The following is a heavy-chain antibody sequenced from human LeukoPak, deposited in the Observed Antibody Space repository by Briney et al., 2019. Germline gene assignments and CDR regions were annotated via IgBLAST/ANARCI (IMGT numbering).Heavy chain of an antibody. V-gene: IGHV4-39*01. Sequence: NPSETLSLTCTVSGGFISSNSYYWGWIRQPPGKGLEWIGSIYYSGSTYYNSSLKSRVTMSVDTSKNQFSLKLSSVTAADTAVYYCARHGDYYYYMDVWGKGTTVTISS. CDR3: ARHGDYYYYMDV. CDR2: IYYSGST. D-gene: IGHD3-3*01. J-gene: IGHJ6*03. CDR1: GGFISSNSYY.